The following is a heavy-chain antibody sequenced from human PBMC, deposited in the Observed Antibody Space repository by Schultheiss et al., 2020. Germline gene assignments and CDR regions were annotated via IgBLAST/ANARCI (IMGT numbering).Heavy chain of an antibody. CDR1: GFTFSSYG. CDR3: ARGTTVRGVIRYYYYYGMDV. CDR2: ISYDGSNK. D-gene: IGHD3-10*01. J-gene: IGHJ6*02. V-gene: IGHV3-30*19. Sequence: GGSLRLSCAASGFTFSSYGMHWVHQAPGKGLEWVAVISYDGSNKYYADSVKGRFTISRDNSKNTLYLQMNSLRAEDTAVYYCARGTTVRGVIRYYYYYGMDVWGQGTTVTVSS.